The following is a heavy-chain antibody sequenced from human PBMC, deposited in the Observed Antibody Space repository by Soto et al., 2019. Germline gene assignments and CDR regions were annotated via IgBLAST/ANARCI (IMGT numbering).Heavy chain of an antibody. J-gene: IGHJ6*02. V-gene: IGHV4-39*01. CDR2: IYFSGST. CDR3: ARQIRKFLGTEETSYVMDV. CDR1: GGSMSSSAYN. Sequence: QMQLQESGPGLVKPSQTLPLTCTVSGGSMSSSAYNWGWIRQPPGKGLEWIGTIYFSGSTYYHPSLKSRAPXSXDXPKNQFSLNLISVTAADTAMYYCARQIRKFLGTEETSYVMDVWGQGTAVTVSS. D-gene: IGHD3-3*01.